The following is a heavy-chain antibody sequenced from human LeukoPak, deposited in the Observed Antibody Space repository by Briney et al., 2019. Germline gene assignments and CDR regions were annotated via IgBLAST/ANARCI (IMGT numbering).Heavy chain of an antibody. CDR1: GFTFNTFT. V-gene: IGHV3-21*03. CDR2: INSGSDNI. CDR3: TRDRFGSSSY. D-gene: IGHD6-19*01. Sequence: GGSLRLSCAASGFTFNTFTMNWVRQAPGKGLEWVSSINSGSDNIYYRDSVKGRFTISRDNAKNSLYLQMNSLRADDTAVYYCTRDRFGSSSYWGQGTLVTVSS. J-gene: IGHJ4*02.